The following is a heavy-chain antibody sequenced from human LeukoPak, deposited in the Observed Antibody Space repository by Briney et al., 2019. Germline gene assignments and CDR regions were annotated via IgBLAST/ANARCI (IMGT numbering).Heavy chain of an antibody. Sequence: ASVKVSCKASGYTFTSYYMHWVRQAPGQGLEWMGIIDPSGGSTSYAQKFQGRVTMTRDTSTSTVYMELSSLRSEDTAVYYCARDLGNSHGPLGYFDLWGRGTLVTVSS. CDR3: ARDLGNSHGPLGYFDL. J-gene: IGHJ2*01. V-gene: IGHV1-46*01. CDR1: GYTFTSYY. D-gene: IGHD5-18*01. CDR2: IDPSGGST.